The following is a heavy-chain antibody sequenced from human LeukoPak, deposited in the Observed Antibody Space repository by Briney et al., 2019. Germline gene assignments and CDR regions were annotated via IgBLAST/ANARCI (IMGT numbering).Heavy chain of an antibody. V-gene: IGHV3-64D*06. D-gene: IGHD3-10*01. CDR2: ISSNGGST. CDR1: GFTFSSYA. Sequence: PGGSLRLSCSASGFTFSSYAMHWVRQAPGKGLEYVSAISSNGGSTYYADSVKGRFTISRDNSKNTLYLQMSSLRAEDTAVYYCVQGYGSGSEGFDYWGQGTLVTVSS. CDR3: VQGYGSGSEGFDY. J-gene: IGHJ4*02.